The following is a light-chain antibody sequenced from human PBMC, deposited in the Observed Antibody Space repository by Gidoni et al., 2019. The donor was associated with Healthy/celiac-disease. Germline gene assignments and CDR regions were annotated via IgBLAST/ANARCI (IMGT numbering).Light chain of an antibody. V-gene: IGKV3-15*01. J-gene: IGKJ2*01. CDR3: QQYNNWPYT. CDR2: GAS. CDR1: QSVSSN. Sequence: EIVMTHSPSTLSVSPGERATLHCRASQSVSSNLAWYQQKPGQAPRLLIYGASTRATGIPARFSGSGSGTEFTLTISSLQSEDVAVYYCQQYNNWPYTFXQXTKLXIK.